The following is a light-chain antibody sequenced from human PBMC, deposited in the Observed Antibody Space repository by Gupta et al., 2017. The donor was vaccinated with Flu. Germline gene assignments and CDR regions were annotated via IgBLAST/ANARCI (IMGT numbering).Light chain of an antibody. Sequence: SCSGSRFTVGANYVNWYHHLPGTAPRRLIYRNDQRPSGRPDRFSGSKSGTSASLAISGLRSEDAAQYYCETWHDMLSSPPSWLFGGGTMVTVL. V-gene: IGLV1-47*01. CDR3: ETWHDMLSSPPSWL. CDR2: RND. CDR1: RFTVGANY. J-gene: IGLJ3*02.